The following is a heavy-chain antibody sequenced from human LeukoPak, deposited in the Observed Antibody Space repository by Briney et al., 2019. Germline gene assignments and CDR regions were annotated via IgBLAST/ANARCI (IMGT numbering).Heavy chain of an antibody. CDR2: IKVSGGRT. J-gene: IGHJ4*02. D-gene: IGHD6-6*01. V-gene: IGHV1-46*01. CDR1: GYTFSGFY. Sequence: GASVKVSCKASGYTFSGFYVHWVRQAPGQGLEWMGIIKVSGGRTEYAQKFQGRVTVTRDMSTSTVYMELNNLRSEDTAVYYCAREPPESSYFDKWGQRTLVTVSS. CDR3: AREPPESSYFDK.